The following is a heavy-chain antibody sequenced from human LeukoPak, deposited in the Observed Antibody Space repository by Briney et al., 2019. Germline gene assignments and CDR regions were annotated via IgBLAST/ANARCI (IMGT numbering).Heavy chain of an antibody. D-gene: IGHD3-10*01. J-gene: IGHJ4*02. CDR3: ARSTSGSGRSYFDY. Sequence: SETLSLACTVSGGSTSSDYWSWIRQSPGKGLEWVGYVYNSGDTGKNPSLKSRVTILLDTSKNQCSLKLTSVSAADTAVYYCARSTSGSGRSYFDYWGQGTLVTVSS. V-gene: IGHV4-59*08. CDR1: GGSTSSDY. CDR2: VYNSGDT.